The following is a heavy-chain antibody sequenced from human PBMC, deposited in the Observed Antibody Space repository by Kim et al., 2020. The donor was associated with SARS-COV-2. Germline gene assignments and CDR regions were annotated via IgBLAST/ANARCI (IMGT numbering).Heavy chain of an antibody. Sequence: GESLKISCKGSGYSFTRHWIGWVRQMPGKGLEWMGIIYPGDADSRYGPSFEGQVTISADKSISTAYLEWSSLKASDTAMYYCARHWGNSGWFHDGFDIWGQGNMVTVSS. CDR3: ARHWGNSGWFHDGFDI. V-gene: IGHV5-51*01. J-gene: IGHJ3*02. D-gene: IGHD6-19*01. CDR2: IYPGDADS. CDR1: GYSFTRHW.